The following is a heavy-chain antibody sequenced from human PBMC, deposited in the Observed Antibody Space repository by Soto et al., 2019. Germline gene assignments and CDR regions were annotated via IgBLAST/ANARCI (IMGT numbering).Heavy chain of an antibody. CDR2: ISWNSGSI. J-gene: IGHJ4*02. V-gene: IGHV3-9*01. Sequence: EVQLVESGGGLVQPGRSVRLSCAASGFTFDDFSMHWVRHTPGEGLEWVSGISWNSGSIGYADSVKGRFSISRDNAKNSLYLQLNSLRTEDTALYNCTRASHSDFGDYGYFEFWGQGTLVTVSS. CDR3: TRASHSDFGDYGYFEF. CDR1: GFTFDDFS. D-gene: IGHD4-17*01.